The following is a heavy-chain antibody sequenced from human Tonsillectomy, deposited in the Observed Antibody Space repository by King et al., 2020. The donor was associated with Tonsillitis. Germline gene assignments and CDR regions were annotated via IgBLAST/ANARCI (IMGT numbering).Heavy chain of an antibody. V-gene: IGHV4-59*01. Sequence: QLQESGPGLVKPSETLSLTCSVSGGAISNYYWNWLRQSPGKGLEWIGYIYYSGSTNYNPSLKSRVTISVDTSKNQFSLKLSSVTAADTAVYYCARGGDYYDSSGYYYVPPDYWGQGTLVTVSS. J-gene: IGHJ4*02. CDR3: ARGGDYYDSSGYYYVPPDY. CDR2: IYYSGST. CDR1: GGAISNYY. D-gene: IGHD3-22*01.